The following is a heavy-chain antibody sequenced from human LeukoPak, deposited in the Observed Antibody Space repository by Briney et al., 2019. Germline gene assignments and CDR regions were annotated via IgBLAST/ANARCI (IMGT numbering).Heavy chain of an antibody. Sequence: GGSLRLSCAACGLTLSRHYMTWVRQAPGKGLEWLSVISTGGSTNYADSVKGRFTISRDNSKNMLYLQMNSLRAEDTAVYYCARDDYYDSSGLEYWGAGALVTVSS. CDR2: ISTGGST. V-gene: IGHV3-53*01. D-gene: IGHD3-22*01. CDR1: GLTLSRHY. J-gene: IGHJ4*02. CDR3: ARDDYYDSSGLEY.